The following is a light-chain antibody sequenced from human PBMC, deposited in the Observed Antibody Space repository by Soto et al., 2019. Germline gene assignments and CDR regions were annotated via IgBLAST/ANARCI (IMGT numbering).Light chain of an antibody. CDR1: RSNINNNF. CDR3: GTWDSSLDGFV. Sequence: QLVLTQPPSVSAAPGQTVTISCSGSRSNINNNFVSWYQLFPGTAPKLLIYDNYKRPSGIPDRFSASKSGTSATLAITGLQTGDEAEYNCGTWDSSLDGFVFGTGTKLTVL. CDR2: DNY. J-gene: IGLJ1*01. V-gene: IGLV1-51*01.